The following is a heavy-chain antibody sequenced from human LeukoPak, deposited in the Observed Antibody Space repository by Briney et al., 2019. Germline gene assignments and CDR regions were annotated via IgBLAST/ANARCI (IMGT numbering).Heavy chain of an antibody. CDR1: GFTFSSYG. V-gene: IGHV3-30*18. J-gene: IGHJ6*02. CDR2: ISYDGSNK. Sequence: GGSLRLSCAASGFTFSSYGMHWVRQAPGKXXXXXXXISYDGSNKYYADSVKGRFTISRDNSKNTLYLQMNSLRAEDTAVYYCAKPCGGDCYYGMDVWGQGTTVTVSS. CDR3: AKPCGGDCYYGMDV. D-gene: IGHD2-21*01.